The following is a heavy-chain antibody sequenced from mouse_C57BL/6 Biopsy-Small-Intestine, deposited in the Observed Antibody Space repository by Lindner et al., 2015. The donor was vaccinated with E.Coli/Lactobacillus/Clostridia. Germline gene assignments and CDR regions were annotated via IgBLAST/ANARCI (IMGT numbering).Heavy chain of an antibody. Sequence: VQLQESGAELVRPGASVKLSCTASGFNIKDDYMHWVKQRPEQGLEWIGWIDPENGDTEYASKFQGKATITADTSSNTAYLQLSSLTSEDTAVYYCTFLWSWFAYWGQGTLVTVSA. V-gene: IGHV14-4*01. CDR3: TFLWSWFAY. CDR2: IDPENGDT. D-gene: IGHD1-1*02. J-gene: IGHJ3*01. CDR1: GFNIKDDY.